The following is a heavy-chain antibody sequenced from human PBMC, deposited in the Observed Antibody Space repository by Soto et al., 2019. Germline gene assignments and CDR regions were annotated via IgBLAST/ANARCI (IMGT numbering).Heavy chain of an antibody. J-gene: IGHJ6*02. CDR1: GFTFSSYA. D-gene: IGHD3-3*01. V-gene: IGHV3-30-3*01. Sequence: GGSLRLSCAASGFTFSSYAMHWVRQAPGKGLEWVAVISYDGSNKYYADSVKGRFTISRDNSKNTLYLQMNSLRAEDTAVYYCARASKPNLRFLEWSSPGYYGMDVWGQGTTVTVSS. CDR2: ISYDGSNK. CDR3: ARASKPNLRFLEWSSPGYYGMDV.